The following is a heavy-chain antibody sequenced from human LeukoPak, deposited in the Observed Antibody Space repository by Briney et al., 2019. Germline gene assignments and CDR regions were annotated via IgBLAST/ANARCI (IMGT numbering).Heavy chain of an antibody. CDR1: GGSFSGYY. CDR2: INHSGST. Sequence: SETLSLTCAVYGGSFSGYYWSWIRQPPGKGLEWIGEINHSGSTNYNPSLKSRVTMSVDTSKNQFSLKLSSVTAADTAVYYCARADESDMNFDIWGQGTMVTVSS. V-gene: IGHV4-34*01. D-gene: IGHD2-15*01. J-gene: IGHJ3*02. CDR3: ARADESDMNFDI.